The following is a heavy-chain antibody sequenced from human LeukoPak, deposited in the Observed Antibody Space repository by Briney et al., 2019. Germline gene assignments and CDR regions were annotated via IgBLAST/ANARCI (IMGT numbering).Heavy chain of an antibody. D-gene: IGHD5-18*01. J-gene: IGHJ6*03. Sequence: GASVKVSCKASGYTFTGYYMHWVRQAPGQGLEWMGWINPNSGGTNYAQKFQGRVTMTRDTSISTAYMELSRLRSDDTAVYYCARGGYSYGYRTMYYMDVWGKGTTVTISS. CDR2: INPNSGGT. CDR3: ARGGYSYGYRTMYYMDV. V-gene: IGHV1-2*02. CDR1: GYTFTGYY.